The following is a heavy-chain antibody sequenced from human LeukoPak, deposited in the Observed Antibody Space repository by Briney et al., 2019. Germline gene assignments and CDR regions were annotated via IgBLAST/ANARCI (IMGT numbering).Heavy chain of an antibody. CDR2: IDWNGGST. V-gene: IGHV3-20*04. Sequence: GGSLRLSCAASGFTFDDHVMSWVRQAPGKGLEWVSGIDWNGGSTGYVDSVKGRFTISRDNAKNSLYLQMDSLRAEDTAFYYCARVGIGIDYWGQGALVTVSS. CDR3: ARVGIGIDY. D-gene: IGHD1-26*01. J-gene: IGHJ4*02. CDR1: GFTFDDHV.